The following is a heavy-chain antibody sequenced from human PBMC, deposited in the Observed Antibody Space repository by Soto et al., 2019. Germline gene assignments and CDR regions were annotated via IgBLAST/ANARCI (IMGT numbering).Heavy chain of an antibody. CDR1: EFTFSNFW. CDR2: IKEDGSEK. Sequence: EVQLVESGGGLVQPGGSLRLSCAASEFTFSNFWMSWVRQAPGKGLEWVANIKEDGSEKYYVDSVKGRFTISRDSAKQSLYLQMDSLRAEDTAVYYCARLRKGGYCDYWGQGALVTVST. CDR3: ARLRKGGYCDY. D-gene: IGHD1-26*01. V-gene: IGHV3-7*03. J-gene: IGHJ4*02.